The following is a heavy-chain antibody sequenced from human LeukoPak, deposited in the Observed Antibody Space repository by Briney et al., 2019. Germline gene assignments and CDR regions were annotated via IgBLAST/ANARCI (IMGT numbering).Heavy chain of an antibody. CDR3: ASTFTMSYTGSYGSD. CDR1: GGTFSSYA. J-gene: IGHJ4*02. D-gene: IGHD3-10*01. V-gene: IGHV1-69*05. Sequence: SVKVSCKASGGTFSSYAISWVRQAPGQGLEWMGGIIPIFGTANYAQKFQGRVTITTDESTSTAYMELSSLRSEDTAVYYCASTFTMSYTGSYGSDWGQGTLVTVSS. CDR2: IIPIFGTA.